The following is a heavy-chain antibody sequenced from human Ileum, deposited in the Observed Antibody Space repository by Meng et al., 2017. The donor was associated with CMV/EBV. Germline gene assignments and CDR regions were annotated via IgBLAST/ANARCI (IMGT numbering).Heavy chain of an antibody. V-gene: IGHV3-74*01. CDR2: IYNDGSST. Sequence: LSCAAAGFPFTSYWMHWVRQAPGKGLVWVSRIYNDGSSTSYADSVKGRFTISRDNAKDMLYLQMNSLRAEDTAVYYCARELEDLDIWGQGTMVTVSS. D-gene: IGHD1-1*01. CDR1: GFPFTSYW. CDR3: ARELEDLDI. J-gene: IGHJ3*02.